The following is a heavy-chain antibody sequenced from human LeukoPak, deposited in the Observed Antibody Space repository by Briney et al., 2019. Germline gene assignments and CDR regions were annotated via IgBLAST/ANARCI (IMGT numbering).Heavy chain of an antibody. Sequence: SVKLSCKASGGTFSRYAISWVRQAPGQGLGWMGGIIPIFGTGNYAQQFQGRVTITTDESTRTAYMELSSLRSEDTAVYYCAREVAYYYDSSGYYSPHFDYWGQGTLVTVSS. J-gene: IGHJ4*02. CDR2: IIPIFGTG. CDR3: AREVAYYYDSSGYYSPHFDY. V-gene: IGHV1-69*05. D-gene: IGHD3-22*01. CDR1: GGTFSRYA.